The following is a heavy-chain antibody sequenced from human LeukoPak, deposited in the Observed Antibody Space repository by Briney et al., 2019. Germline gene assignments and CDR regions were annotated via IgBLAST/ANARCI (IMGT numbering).Heavy chain of an antibody. CDR3: ARHRVAAAGFDY. J-gene: IGHJ4*02. D-gene: IGHD6-13*01. Sequence: SETLSLTCTVSGGSISSYYWSWIRQPPGKGLEWIGYIYYSGSTNYNPSLKSRVTISVDTSKNQFSLKLSSVTAADTAVHYCARHRVAAAGFDYWGQGTLVTVSS. V-gene: IGHV4-59*08. CDR2: IYYSGST. CDR1: GGSISSYY.